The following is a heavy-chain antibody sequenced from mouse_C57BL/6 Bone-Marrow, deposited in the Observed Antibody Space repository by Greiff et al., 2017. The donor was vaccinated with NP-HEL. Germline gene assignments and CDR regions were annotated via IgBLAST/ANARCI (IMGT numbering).Heavy chain of an antibody. CDR2: INPNNGGT. D-gene: IGHD2-14*01. CDR3: ARGDYRGWYFDV. Sequence: VQLQQSGPELVKPGASVKISCKASGYTFTDYYMNWVKQSHGKSLEWIGDINPNNGGTSYNQKFKGKATLTVDKSSSTAYMELRSLTSEDSAVYYCARGDYRGWYFDVWGTGTTVTVSS. J-gene: IGHJ1*03. CDR1: GYTFTDYY. V-gene: IGHV1-26*01.